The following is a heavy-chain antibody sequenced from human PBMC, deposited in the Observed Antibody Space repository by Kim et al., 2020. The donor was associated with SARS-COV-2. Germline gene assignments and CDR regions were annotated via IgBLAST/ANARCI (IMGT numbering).Heavy chain of an antibody. J-gene: IGHJ3*02. Sequence: YYADSVKGRFTISRDNSKNTLYLQMNSLRAEDTAVYYCAKVLGTGDAFDIWGQGTMVTVSS. D-gene: IGHD7-27*01. CDR3: AKVLGTGDAFDI. V-gene: IGHV3-23*01.